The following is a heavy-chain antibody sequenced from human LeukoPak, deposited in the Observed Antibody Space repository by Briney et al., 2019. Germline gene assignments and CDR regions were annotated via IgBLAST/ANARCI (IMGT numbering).Heavy chain of an antibody. CDR3: AGMTYCSSTSCQYNWFDP. Sequence: ASVKVSCKASGYTFTSYGISWVRQAPGQGLEWMGWISAYNGNTNYAQKLQGRVTMTTDTPTSTAYMELRSLRSDDTAVYYCAGMTYCSSTSCQYNWFDPWGQGTLVTVSS. CDR2: ISAYNGNT. CDR1: GYTFTSYG. D-gene: IGHD2-2*01. J-gene: IGHJ5*02. V-gene: IGHV1-18*01.